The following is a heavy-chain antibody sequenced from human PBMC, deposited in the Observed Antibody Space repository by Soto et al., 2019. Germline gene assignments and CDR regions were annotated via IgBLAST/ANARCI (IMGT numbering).Heavy chain of an antibody. V-gene: IGHV3-23*01. CDR2: ISGSGGST. CDR3: AKDRFSGITMIVVVITEGDAFDI. J-gene: IGHJ3*02. Sequence: PGGSLRLSCTASGFTFSSYAMSWFREAPGKGLECVSAISGSGGSTYYADSVKGRFTISRDNSKNTLYLQMNSLRAEDTAVYYCAKDRFSGITMIVVVITEGDAFDIWGQGTMVTVSS. CDR1: GFTFSSYA. D-gene: IGHD3-22*01.